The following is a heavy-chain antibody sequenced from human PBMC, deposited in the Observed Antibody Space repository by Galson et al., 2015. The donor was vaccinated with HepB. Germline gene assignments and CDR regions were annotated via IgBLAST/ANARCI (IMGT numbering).Heavy chain of an antibody. CDR1: GGTFNSYA. D-gene: IGHD5-18*01. J-gene: IGHJ4*02. Sequence: SCKASGGTFNSYAISWVRQAPGQGLEWMGGIIPIFGTANYAQKFQGRVTITADESTSTAYMELSSLRSEDTAVYYCAGSAPERGYSPNDYWGQGTLVTVSS. CDR3: AGSAPERGYSPNDY. V-gene: IGHV1-69*01. CDR2: IIPIFGTA.